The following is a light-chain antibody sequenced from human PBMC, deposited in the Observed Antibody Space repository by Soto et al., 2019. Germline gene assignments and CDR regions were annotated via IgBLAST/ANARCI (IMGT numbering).Light chain of an antibody. CDR2: WAS. J-gene: IGKJ1*01. Sequence: IVMTQSPYCLAGSVFDSATVNCKSSQSLLYSSNNKNYLGWYQRKPGQPPKLLIHWASIRESGVPDRFSGSGSGTDFTLTISSLQTEDVAVYYCQQYYSPPWTFGQGTKVDIK. CDR3: QQYYSPPWT. CDR1: QSLLYSSNNKNY. V-gene: IGKV4-1*01.